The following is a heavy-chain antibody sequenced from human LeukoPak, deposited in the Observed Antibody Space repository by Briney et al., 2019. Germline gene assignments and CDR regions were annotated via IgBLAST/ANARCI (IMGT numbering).Heavy chain of an antibody. Sequence: GGSLRLSCAASGFTFDDYGMSWVRQVPGKGLEWVSGINWNGDTTGYAESVKGRFTISRDNAKNTLYLQMNSLGVDDTALYHCAKAASGSYSYYYFDYWGQGTLVTVSS. CDR3: AKAASGSYSYYYFDY. CDR1: GFTFDDYG. V-gene: IGHV3-20*01. D-gene: IGHD3-10*01. J-gene: IGHJ4*02. CDR2: INWNGDTT.